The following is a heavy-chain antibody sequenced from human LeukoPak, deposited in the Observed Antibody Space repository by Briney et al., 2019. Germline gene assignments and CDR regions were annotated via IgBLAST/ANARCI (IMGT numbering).Heavy chain of an antibody. CDR3: ARGSAMAQKQLVRHFDS. D-gene: IGHD6-6*01. CDR1: GYTFTSYG. Sequence: GASVKVSRKASGYTFTSYGISWVRQAPGQGLEWMGWISAYNGNTKYAQKLQDRVTMTTDTSTTTAYMEVRSLTSDDTAVYYCARGSAMAQKQLVRHFDSWGQGTLVIVSS. J-gene: IGHJ4*02. V-gene: IGHV1-18*01. CDR2: ISAYNGNT.